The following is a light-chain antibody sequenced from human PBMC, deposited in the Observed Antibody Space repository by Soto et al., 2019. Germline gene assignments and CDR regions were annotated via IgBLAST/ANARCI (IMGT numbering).Light chain of an antibody. CDR3: QQLNSYRFT. Sequence: DIQLTQSPSFLSASVGDRVTITCRASQGISSYLAWYQQKPGKAPKLLIYAASTLRSGVPSRFSGSGSGTDFTLTISSLQPEDFATYYCQQLNSYRFTFGPGTTVDI. J-gene: IGKJ3*01. CDR1: QGISSY. V-gene: IGKV1-9*01. CDR2: AAS.